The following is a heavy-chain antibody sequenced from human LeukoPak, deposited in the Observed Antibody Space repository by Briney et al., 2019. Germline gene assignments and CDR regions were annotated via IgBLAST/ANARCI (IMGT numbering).Heavy chain of an antibody. D-gene: IGHD2-15*01. CDR2: IYYSGST. V-gene: IGHV4-39*01. CDR3: ASRGDFVVALGY. Sequence: PSETLSLTCTVSGGSISSSSYYWGWIRQPPGKGLEWIGSIYYSGSTYYNPSLKSRVTISVDTSKNQFSLKLSSVTAADTAVYYCASRGDFVVALGYWGQGTLVIVSS. J-gene: IGHJ4*02. CDR1: GGSISSSSYY.